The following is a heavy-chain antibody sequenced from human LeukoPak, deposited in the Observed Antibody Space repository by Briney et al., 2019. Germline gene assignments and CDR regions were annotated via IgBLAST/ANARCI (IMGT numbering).Heavy chain of an antibody. J-gene: IGHJ3*02. CDR2: ISYDGSNK. V-gene: IGHV3-30-3*01. D-gene: IGHD3-22*01. CDR3: ARDPTYYYDSSPDAFDI. Sequence: GRSLRLSCAASGFTFSSYAMHWVRQAPGKGLEWVAVISYDGSNKYYADSVKGRFTISRDNSKNTLYLQMNSLRAEDTAVYYCARDPTYYYDSSPDAFDIWGQGTMVTVSS. CDR1: GFTFSSYA.